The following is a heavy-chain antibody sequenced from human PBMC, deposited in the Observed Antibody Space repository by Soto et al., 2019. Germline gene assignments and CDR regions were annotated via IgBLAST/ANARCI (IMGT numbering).Heavy chain of an antibody. CDR1: GFTFSSYA. J-gene: IGHJ4*02. CDR2: ISGRGVDT. V-gene: IGHV3-23*01. CDR3: AKDQTDVTLFDY. D-gene: IGHD2-21*02. Sequence: GGSLRLSCAASGFTFSSYAMSWVRQAPGKGLEWVSSISGRGVDTLYADSVKGRFTISRDNSRNTLYLQVNSLRAEDTAVYYRAKDQTDVTLFDYWGQGTLVTVSS.